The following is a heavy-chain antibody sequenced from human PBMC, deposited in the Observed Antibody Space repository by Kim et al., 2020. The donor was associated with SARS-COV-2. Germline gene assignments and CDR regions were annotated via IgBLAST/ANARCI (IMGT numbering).Heavy chain of an antibody. D-gene: IGHD1-7*01. CDR1: GGSISSYY. Sequence: SETLSLTCTVSGGSISSYYWSWIRQPPGKGLEWIGYIYYSGSTNYNPSLKSRVTISVDTSKNQFSLKLSSVTAADTAVYYCARSPRNQYNWNYAGAFDIWGQGTMVTVSS. J-gene: IGHJ3*02. CDR2: IYYSGST. CDR3: ARSPRNQYNWNYAGAFDI. V-gene: IGHV4-59*13.